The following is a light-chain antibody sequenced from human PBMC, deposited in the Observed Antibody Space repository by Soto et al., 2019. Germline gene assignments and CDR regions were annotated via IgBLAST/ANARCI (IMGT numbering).Light chain of an antibody. Sequence: QSALTQPASVSGSPGQSITISCTGTSSDVGSYNLVSWYQQHPGKAPKLMIYEGSKRPSGVSNRFSGAKSGNKASLTISGLQAEDEADYYCCSYATSSTYVFGTGTKVTVL. CDR3: CSYATSSTYV. V-gene: IGLV2-23*01. CDR2: EGS. J-gene: IGLJ1*01. CDR1: SSDVGSYNL.